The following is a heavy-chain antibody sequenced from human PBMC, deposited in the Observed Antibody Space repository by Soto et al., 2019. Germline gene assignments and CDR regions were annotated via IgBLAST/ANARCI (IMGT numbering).Heavy chain of an antibody. Sequence: SETLSLACAVYGGSFSGYYWSWIRQPPGKGLEWFGEINHSGSTNYNPSLKSRVTISVDTSKNQFSLKLSSVTAADTAVYYCASLGVGYCSSTSCYRRNYYYYGMDVWGQGTKVT. D-gene: IGHD2-2*02. CDR3: ASLGVGYCSSTSCYRRNYYYYGMDV. V-gene: IGHV4-34*01. J-gene: IGHJ6*02. CDR1: GGSFSGYY. CDR2: INHSGST.